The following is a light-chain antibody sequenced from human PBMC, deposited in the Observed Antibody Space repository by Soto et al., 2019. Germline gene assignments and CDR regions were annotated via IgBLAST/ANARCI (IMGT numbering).Light chain of an antibody. Sequence: EIVLTQSPATLSLSPRERATLSCRASQSVSSYLAWYQQKPGQAARLLIYDASNRATGIPARFSGSWSWTDFALTISSLEPEDFAVYYCQQRSNWPPWTLGQGTKVEI. J-gene: IGKJ1*01. CDR1: QSVSSY. CDR3: QQRSNWPPWT. V-gene: IGKV3-11*01. CDR2: DAS.